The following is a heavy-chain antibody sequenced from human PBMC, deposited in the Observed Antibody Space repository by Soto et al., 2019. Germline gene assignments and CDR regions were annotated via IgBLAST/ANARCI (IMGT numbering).Heavy chain of an antibody. Sequence: GGSLRLSCAASGFTFSSYAMSWVRQAPGKGLEWVSAISGSGGSIYYADSVKGRFTISRDSSKSTLFLQMNSLRAEDTAVYYCAKGVPGIAVAGTGYFQHWGQGTLVTVSS. D-gene: IGHD6-19*01. V-gene: IGHV3-23*01. CDR3: AKGVPGIAVAGTGYFQH. CDR2: ISGSGGSI. J-gene: IGHJ1*01. CDR1: GFTFSSYA.